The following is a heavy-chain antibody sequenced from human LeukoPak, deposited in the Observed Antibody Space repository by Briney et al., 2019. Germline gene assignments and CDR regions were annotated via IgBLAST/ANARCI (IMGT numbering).Heavy chain of an antibody. J-gene: IGHJ4*02. D-gene: IGHD2-2*02. CDR2: MKRDGSEI. CDR1: GFTFSSYW. Sequence: GGSLRLSCAASGFTFSSYWMSWVRQAPGKGLEWVANMKRDGSEIYYTGSVKGRFTISRDNAKNSLYLQMNSLRAEDTAVYYCARYTEYYFDYWGQGTLVTVSS. V-gene: IGHV3-7*01. CDR3: ARYTEYYFDY.